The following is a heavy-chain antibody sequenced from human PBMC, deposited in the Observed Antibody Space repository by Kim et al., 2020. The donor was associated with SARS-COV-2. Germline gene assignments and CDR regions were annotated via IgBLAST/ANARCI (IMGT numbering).Heavy chain of an antibody. CDR2: IIPIFGTA. Sequence: SVKVSCKASGGTFSSYAISWVRQAPGQGLEWMGGIIPIFGTANYAQKFQGRVTITADESTSTAYMELSSLRSEDTAVYYCAREAASGYDSWLAFDYWGQGTLVTVSS. D-gene: IGHD5-12*01. J-gene: IGHJ4*02. V-gene: IGHV1-69*13. CDR3: AREAASGYDSWLAFDY. CDR1: GGTFSSYA.